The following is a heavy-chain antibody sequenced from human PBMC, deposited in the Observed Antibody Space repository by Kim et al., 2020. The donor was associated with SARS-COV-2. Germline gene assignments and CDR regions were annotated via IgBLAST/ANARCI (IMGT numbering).Heavy chain of an antibody. D-gene: IGHD5-12*01. CDR3: ARDAKSGGWLQFGY. J-gene: IGHJ4*02. Sequence: GGSLRLSCAASGFTFSSYWMSWVRQAPGKGLEWVANIKQDGSEKYYVDSVKGRFTISRDNAKNSLYLQMNSLRAEDTAVYYCARDAKSGGWLQFGYWGQGTLVTVSS. CDR1: GFTFSSYW. V-gene: IGHV3-7*01. CDR2: IKQDGSEK.